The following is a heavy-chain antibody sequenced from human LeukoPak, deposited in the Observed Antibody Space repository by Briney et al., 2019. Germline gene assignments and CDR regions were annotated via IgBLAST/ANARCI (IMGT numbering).Heavy chain of an antibody. V-gene: IGHV3-66*01. Sequence: GGSLRLSCAASGFTVSSNYMSWVRQAPGKGLEWVSAIYSGGSTYYADSVKGRFTISRDNSKNTLYLQMNSLRAEDTAVYYCARNPGYYGMDVWGQGTTVTVSS. J-gene: IGHJ6*02. CDR2: IYSGGST. CDR1: GFTVSSNY. CDR3: ARNPGYYGMDV.